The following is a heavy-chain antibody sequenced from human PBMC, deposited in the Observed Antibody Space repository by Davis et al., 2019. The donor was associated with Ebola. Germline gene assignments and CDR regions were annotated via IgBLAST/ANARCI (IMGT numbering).Heavy chain of an antibody. CDR2: INHGGST. V-gene: IGHV4-34*01. CDR3: ARDSVRYDSSGYLPI. J-gene: IGHJ4*02. D-gene: IGHD3-22*01. Sequence: MPSETLSLTCAVYGGSFSGYYWNWIRQPPGKGLEWIGEINHGGSTNYNPSLKSRVTMSVDTSKNQFSLKLSSVTAADTAVYYCARDSVRYDSSGYLPIWGQGTLVTVSS. CDR1: GGSFSGYY.